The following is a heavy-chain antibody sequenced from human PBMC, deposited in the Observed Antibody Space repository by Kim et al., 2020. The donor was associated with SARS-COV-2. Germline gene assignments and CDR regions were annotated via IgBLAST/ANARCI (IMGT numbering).Heavy chain of an antibody. CDR2: ISYDGNNQ. D-gene: IGHD5-18*01. J-gene: IGHJ4*02. CDR3: ARTAVAYPAMIGSFLDF. Sequence: GGSLRLSCVVSGFAFHTHAMHWVRQAPGKGLEWVAVISYDGNNQYFADSVKGRFSISRDNSRNTLFLQMNSLRVEDTGVYYCARTAVAYPAMIGSFLDFWGQGTPVTVSS. V-gene: IGHV3-30-3*01. CDR1: GFAFHTHA.